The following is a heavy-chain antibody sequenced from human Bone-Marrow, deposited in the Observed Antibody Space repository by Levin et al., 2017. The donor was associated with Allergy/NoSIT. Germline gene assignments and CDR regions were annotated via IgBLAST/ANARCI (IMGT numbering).Heavy chain of an antibody. CDR3: ARMLILWNNSDDGYFDS. CDR2: IYYSGST. J-gene: IGHJ4*02. CDR1: DFSIRSYY. V-gene: IGHV4-59*01. D-gene: IGHD2/OR15-2a*01. Sequence: PSQTLSLPCTVSDFSIRSYYWSWVRQSPGQGLEWLGYIYYSGSTKYNPSLKSRATISLDTSKNQFSLKLNSVTAADTAVYFCARMLILWNNSDDGYFDSWGRGSLVTISS.